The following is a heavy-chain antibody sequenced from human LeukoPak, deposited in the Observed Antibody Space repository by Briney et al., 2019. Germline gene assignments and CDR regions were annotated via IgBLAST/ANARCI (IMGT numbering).Heavy chain of an antibody. D-gene: IGHD3-22*01. J-gene: IGHJ4*02. CDR1: GFTFSSYW. CDR3: ARAGAYSSWSPAGL. Sequence: EGSLRLSCAASGFTFSSYWMSWVRQTPGKGLEWVAIILQDGSEKHYVASVKGRFTISRDNAKNSVYLQMNGLRAEDTAVYYCARAGAYSSWSPAGLWGQGTLVTVSS. CDR2: ILQDGSEK. V-gene: IGHV3-7*01.